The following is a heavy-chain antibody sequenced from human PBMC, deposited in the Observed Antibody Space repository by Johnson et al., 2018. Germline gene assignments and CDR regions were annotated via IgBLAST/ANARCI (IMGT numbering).Heavy chain of an antibody. CDR2: IKSKTDGGTT. Sequence: VQLVEPGGGLVKPGGSLRLSCAASGFTFSNAWMSWVRQAPGKGLEWVGRIKSKTDGGTTDYAAPVKGRFTISRADSKNTLYLQMNSLKPGDTAGYYCTTDLTPFMPAVTRRYYFYYMDVWGKGTTVTVSS. CDR1: GFTFSNAW. CDR3: TTDLTPFMPAVTRRYYFYYMDV. V-gene: IGHV3-15*01. D-gene: IGHD4-17*01. J-gene: IGHJ6*03.